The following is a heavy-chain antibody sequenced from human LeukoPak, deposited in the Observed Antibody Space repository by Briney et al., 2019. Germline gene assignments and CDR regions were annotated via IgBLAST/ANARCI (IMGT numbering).Heavy chain of an antibody. CDR1: GYTFTGYY. CDR3: ARSGGDDILTGYGNWFDP. J-gene: IGHJ5*02. Sequence: ASVKVSCKASGYTFTGYYTHWVRQAPGQGLEWMGWINPNSGGTSYAQKFQGWVTMTRDTSISTAYMELSRLRPDDTAVYYCARSGGDDILTGYGNWFDPWGQGTLVTVSS. D-gene: IGHD3-9*01. CDR2: INPNSGGT. V-gene: IGHV1-2*04.